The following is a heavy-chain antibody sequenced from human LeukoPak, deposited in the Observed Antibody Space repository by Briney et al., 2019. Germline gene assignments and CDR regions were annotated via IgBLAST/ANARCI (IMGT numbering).Heavy chain of an antibody. CDR2: IYYMGST. CDR3: ARAGVGATEYYFES. Sequence: SETLSLTCTVSGGSISSSYWSWIRQPPGKGPDWIGYIYYMGSTNYNPSLKSRVTISLDTSKKHFSLKLSSVTAADTAIYYCARAGVGATEYYFESWGQGTLVTVSS. D-gene: IGHD1-26*01. V-gene: IGHV4-59*01. CDR1: GGSISSSY. J-gene: IGHJ4*02.